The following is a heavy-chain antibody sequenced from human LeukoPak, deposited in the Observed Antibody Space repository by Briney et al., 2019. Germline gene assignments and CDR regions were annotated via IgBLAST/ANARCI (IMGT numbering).Heavy chain of an antibody. CDR1: GFTFSSYA. D-gene: IGHD3-10*01. Sequence: GGSPRLSCAASGFTFSSYAMSWVRQAPGKGLEWVSAISGSGGSTYYADSVKGRFTISRDNSKNTLYLQMNSLRAEDTAVYYCAKARVRFGELLYFDYWGQGTLVTVSS. CDR2: ISGSGGST. V-gene: IGHV3-23*01. J-gene: IGHJ4*02. CDR3: AKARVRFGELLYFDY.